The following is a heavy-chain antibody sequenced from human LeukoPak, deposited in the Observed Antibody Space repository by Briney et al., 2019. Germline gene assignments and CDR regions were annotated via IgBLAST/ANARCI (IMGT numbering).Heavy chain of an antibody. D-gene: IGHD6-19*01. J-gene: IGHJ5*02. CDR2: IYHSGST. V-gene: IGHV4-4*02. CDR3: ARARQWLVWDDWFDP. CDR1: GGSISSSNW. Sequence: PSVTLSLTCAVSGGSISSSNWWSWVRQPPGKGLEWIGEIYHSGSTNYNPSLKSRVTISVDKSKNQFSLKLSSVTAADTAVYYCARARQWLVWDDWFDPWGQGTLVTVSS.